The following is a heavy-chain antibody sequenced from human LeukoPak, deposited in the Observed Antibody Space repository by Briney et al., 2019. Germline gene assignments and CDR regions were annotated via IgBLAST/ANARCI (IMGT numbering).Heavy chain of an antibody. J-gene: IGHJ4*02. V-gene: IGHV1-18*01. CDR1: GYTFSSYD. D-gene: IGHD3-22*01. CDR2: ISPYNGNT. CDR3: ARGSPPRVYYDRSGYYSYYFDY. Sequence: ASVRVSCTASGYTFSSYDLNWVRQAPGQGLEWMGWISPYNGNTIYAQKLQGRATMTTDTSTSTAYMELRSLRSDDTAVYYCARGSPPRVYYDRSGYYSYYFDYWGQGTLVTVSS.